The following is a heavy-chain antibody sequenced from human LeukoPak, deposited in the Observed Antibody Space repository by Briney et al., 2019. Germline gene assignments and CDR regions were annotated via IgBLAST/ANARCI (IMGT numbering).Heavy chain of an antibody. J-gene: IGHJ4*02. D-gene: IGHD3-10*01. CDR2: IYYSGST. CDR3: ASGGFGELPSFDY. V-gene: IGHV4-59*02. Sequence: SGTLSLTCTVSGGSVSSYYWSWIRQPPGKGLEWIGYIYYSGSTNYNPSLKSRVTISVDTSKNQFSLKLSSVTAADTAVYYCASGGFGELPSFDYWGQGTLVTASS. CDR1: GGSVSSYY.